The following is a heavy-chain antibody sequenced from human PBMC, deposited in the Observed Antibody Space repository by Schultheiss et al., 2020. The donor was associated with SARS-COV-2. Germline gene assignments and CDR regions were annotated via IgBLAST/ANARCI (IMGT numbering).Heavy chain of an antibody. V-gene: IGHV4-34*01. D-gene: IGHD2-2*01. CDR3: ARGTLRAYCSSTSCPNWFDP. CDR2: INHSGST. Sequence: SETLSLTCVVYGGSLSGYYWSWIRQPPGKGLEWIGEINHSGSTNYNPSLKSRVTISEDTSKNQVSLKVSSVTAADTAVYYCARGTLRAYCSSTSCPNWFDPWGQGTLVTVSS. CDR1: GGSLSGYY. J-gene: IGHJ5*02.